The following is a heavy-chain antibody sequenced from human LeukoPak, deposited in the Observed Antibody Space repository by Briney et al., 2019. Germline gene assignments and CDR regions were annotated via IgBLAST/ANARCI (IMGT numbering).Heavy chain of an antibody. Sequence: SETLSLTCAVYGGSFSGYYWSWIRQPPGKGLEWIWEINHSGSTNYNPSLKSRVTISVDTSKNQFSLKLSSVTAADTAVYYCARGRRGWVGELLYYYYYYGMDVWGQGTTVTVSS. V-gene: IGHV4-34*01. D-gene: IGHD3-10*01. J-gene: IGHJ6*02. CDR1: GGSFSGYY. CDR2: INHSGST. CDR3: ARGRRGWVGELLYYYYYYGMDV.